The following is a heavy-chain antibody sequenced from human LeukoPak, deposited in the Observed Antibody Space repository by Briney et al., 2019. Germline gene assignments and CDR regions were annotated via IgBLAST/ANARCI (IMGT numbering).Heavy chain of an antibody. Sequence: GGSLRLSCAASGFTFSSYEMNWVRQAPGKGLEWFSYISSGGGTIYYADSVKGRFTISRDNAKNSLYLQMNSLRAEDTAVYYCARDLVDLDIVVVPAALYYYGMDVWGQGTTVTVSS. CDR2: ISSGGGTI. CDR1: GFTFSSYE. D-gene: IGHD2-2*01. V-gene: IGHV3-48*03. J-gene: IGHJ6*02. CDR3: ARDLVDLDIVVVPAALYYYGMDV.